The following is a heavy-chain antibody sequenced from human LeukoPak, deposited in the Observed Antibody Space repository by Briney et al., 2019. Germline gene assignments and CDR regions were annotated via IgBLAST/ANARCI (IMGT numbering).Heavy chain of an antibody. CDR2: IKANSGGT. V-gene: IGHV1-2*02. J-gene: IGHJ4*02. CDR3: ARDPDDSSDSHFDY. CDR1: GCIFTDYY. Sequence: ASVTVSFKASGCIFTDYYVQWVGRAPGRGLEGMGWIKANSGGTKYAQKFQGRVTMTRDTSISPAYMELSRLRSDDTAVYYCARDPDDSSDSHFDYWGQGTLVTVSS. D-gene: IGHD3-22*01.